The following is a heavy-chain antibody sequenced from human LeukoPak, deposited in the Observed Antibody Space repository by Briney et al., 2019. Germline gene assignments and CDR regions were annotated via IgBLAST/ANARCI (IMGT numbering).Heavy chain of an antibody. V-gene: IGHV4-61*05. CDR3: ARSDYFDH. J-gene: IGHJ4*02. CDR1: GGSISSSSYY. Sequence: SETLSLTCTVSGGSISSSSYYWGWIRQPPGKGLEWIGYIYYSGSTNYNPSLKSRVTISVDTSKNQFSLKLSSVTAADTAVYYCARSDYFDHWGQGTLVTVSS. CDR2: IYYSGST.